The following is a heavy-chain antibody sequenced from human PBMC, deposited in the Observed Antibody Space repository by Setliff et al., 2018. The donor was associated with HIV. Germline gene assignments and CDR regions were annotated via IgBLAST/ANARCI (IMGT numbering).Heavy chain of an antibody. J-gene: IGHJ5*02. Sequence: SETLSLTCTVSGDSISSGSHYWSWIRQPAGKGLEYIGYIYSNGGTNYNPSLKSRVTISVDRSKNQFSLKLSSVTAADTAVYYCARDRLSAFDPWGQGTLVTVSS. V-gene: IGHV4-61*09. D-gene: IGHD3-16*01. CDR3: ARDRLSAFDP. CDR1: GDSISSGSHY. CDR2: IYSNGGT.